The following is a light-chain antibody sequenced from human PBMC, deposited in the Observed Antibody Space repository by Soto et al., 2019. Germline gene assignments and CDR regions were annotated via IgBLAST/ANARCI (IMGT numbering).Light chain of an antibody. V-gene: IGLV2-11*01. CDR1: NSDIGGYNY. J-gene: IGLJ3*02. CDR2: DVS. CDR3: CSYAGTYNFWV. Sequence: QSALTQPRSVSGSPGQSVTISCTGTNSDIGGYNYVSWYQQHPGKAPKVMIYDVSRRPSGVPDRCSGSKSGNTASLTISGLQAEDEADYYCCSYAGTYNFWVFGGGTKLTVL.